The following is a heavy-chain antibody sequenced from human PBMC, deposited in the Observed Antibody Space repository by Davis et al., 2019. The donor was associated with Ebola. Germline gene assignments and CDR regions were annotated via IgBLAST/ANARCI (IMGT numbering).Heavy chain of an antibody. V-gene: IGHV4-34*01. J-gene: IGHJ6*02. CDR2: INHSGST. CDR1: GGSFSGYY. CDR3: ARVSKLGQLTLYYGMDV. D-gene: IGHD2-2*01. Sequence: SETLSLTCAVYGGSFSGYYLSWIRQPPGKGLEWIGAINHSGSTNYNPSLKSRVTISVDTSKNQFSLKLSSVTAADTAVYYCARVSKLGQLTLYYGMDVWGQGTTVTVSS.